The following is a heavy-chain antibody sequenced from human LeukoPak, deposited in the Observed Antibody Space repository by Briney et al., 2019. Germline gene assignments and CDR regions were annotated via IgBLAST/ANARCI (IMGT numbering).Heavy chain of an antibody. V-gene: IGHV3-11*01. J-gene: IGHJ6*02. CDR3: ARGHYGLDV. Sequence: GGSLRLSCAASGFTVSSNYMSWVRRAPGKGLEWVSYINYDGSATDYADSVRGRFTISRDNDKKSLYLQMNSLRAKDRAVYFCARGHYGLDVWGQGTSVTVSS. CDR1: GFTVSSNY. CDR2: INYDGSAT.